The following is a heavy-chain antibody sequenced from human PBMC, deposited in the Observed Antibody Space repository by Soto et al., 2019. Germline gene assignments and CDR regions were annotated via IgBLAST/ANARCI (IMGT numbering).Heavy chain of an antibody. D-gene: IGHD1-26*01. Sequence: ASVKVSCKASGYIFTSYGISWVRQAPGQGLEWMGWISAYNGNTNYAQKFQGRVTMSTDTSTTTAYMELRSLRSDDTAVYYCGRTVGLSYGMDVWGQGTTVTVSS. CDR3: GRTVGLSYGMDV. CDR1: GYIFTSYG. V-gene: IGHV1-18*01. CDR2: ISAYNGNT. J-gene: IGHJ6*02.